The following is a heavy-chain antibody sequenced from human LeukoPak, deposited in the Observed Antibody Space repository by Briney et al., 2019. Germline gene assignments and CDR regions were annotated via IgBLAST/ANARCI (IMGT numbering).Heavy chain of an antibody. CDR3: ARVRYCSSGGRSHFDL. CDR2: IKQHGSEK. J-gene: IGHJ4*02. D-gene: IGHD2-15*01. V-gene: IGHV3-7*01. CDR1: GFTFTGYW. Sequence: GGSLRLSCAASGFTFTGYWMSWVRQAPGRGLEWVANIKQHGSEKYYVDSVKGRFTISRDNANNSLYLQMYSLRAEDTALYYCARVRYCSSGGRSHFDLWGQGTLVTVSS.